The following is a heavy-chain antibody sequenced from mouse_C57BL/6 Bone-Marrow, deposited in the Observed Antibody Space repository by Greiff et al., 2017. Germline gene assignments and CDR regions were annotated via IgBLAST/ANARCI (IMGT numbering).Heavy chain of an antibody. CDR3: ARQQTTVVASYYAMDY. CDR2: ISSGGSYT. D-gene: IGHD1-1*01. J-gene: IGHJ4*01. V-gene: IGHV5-6*01. Sequence: EVQLVEPGGDLVKPGGSLKLSCAASGFTFSSYGMSWVRQTPDKRLEWVATISSGGSYTYYPHSVKGRFTISRDYAKNTLYLQMRSLKSEDTAMYDCARQQTTVVASYYAMDYWGQGTSVTVSS. CDR1: GFTFSSYG.